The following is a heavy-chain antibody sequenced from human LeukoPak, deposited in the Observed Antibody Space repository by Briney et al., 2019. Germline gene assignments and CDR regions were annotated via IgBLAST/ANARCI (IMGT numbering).Heavy chain of an antibody. D-gene: IGHD5-24*01. V-gene: IGHV3-23*01. CDR2: ISGSAGTT. J-gene: IGHJ4*02. Sequence: GGSLRLSCAASGFRFSTFVMSWVSQAPGKGLEWGSGISGSAGTTYYADSVKGRFTISRDNSKNTLYLQMNSLRAEDTAVYYCAKDQTVGDGHIDFEYWGQGTLVTVSS. CDR1: GFRFSTFV. CDR3: AKDQTVGDGHIDFEY.